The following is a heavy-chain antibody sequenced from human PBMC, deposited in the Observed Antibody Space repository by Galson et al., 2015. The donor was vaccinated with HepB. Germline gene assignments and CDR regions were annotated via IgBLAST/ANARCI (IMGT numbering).Heavy chain of an antibody. CDR1: GFTFTNYA. CDR2: ISYVRGDK. J-gene: IGHJ6*02. CDR3: MKDASVPPYYYYAMDV. Sequence: SLRLSCAASGFTFTNYAMHWVRQAPGKGLEWVAVISYVRGDKFYADSVKGRFSISRDNSKTTLYLQMNSLRTEDTAVYYCMKDASVPPYYYYAMDVWGRGTTVTVSS. V-gene: IGHV3-30*18.